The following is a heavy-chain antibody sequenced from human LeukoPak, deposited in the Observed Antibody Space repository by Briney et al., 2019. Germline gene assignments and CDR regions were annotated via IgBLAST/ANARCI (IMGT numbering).Heavy chain of an antibody. Sequence: PSETLSLTCAGYGGSFSGYYWSWIRQPPGKGLEWIREINHSGSTNYNPSLKSRVTISVDTSKNQFSLKLSSVTAADTAVYYCARRLPDAASRRWFDPWGQGTLVTVSS. CDR3: ARRLPDAASRRWFDP. J-gene: IGHJ5*02. CDR2: INHSGST. D-gene: IGHD2-2*01. CDR1: GGSFSGYY. V-gene: IGHV4-34*01.